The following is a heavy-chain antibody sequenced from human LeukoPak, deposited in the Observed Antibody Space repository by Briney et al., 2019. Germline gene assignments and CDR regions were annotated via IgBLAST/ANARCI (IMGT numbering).Heavy chain of an antibody. V-gene: IGHV1-18*01. CDR2: ISAYNGNT. CDR3: ARVYYDFWSGYEYDAFDI. CDR1: GYTFTSYG. D-gene: IGHD3-3*01. Sequence: ASVKVSCKASGYTFTSYGISWVRQAPGQGLEWMGWISAYNGNTNYAQKLQGRVTLTTDTSTSTAYMELRSLRSDDTAVYYCARVYYDFWSGYEYDAFDIWGQGTMVTVSS. J-gene: IGHJ3*02.